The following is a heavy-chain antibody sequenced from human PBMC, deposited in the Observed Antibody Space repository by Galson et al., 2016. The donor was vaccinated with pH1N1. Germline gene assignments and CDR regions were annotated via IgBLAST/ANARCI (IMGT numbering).Heavy chain of an antibody. D-gene: IGHD6-13*01. CDR3: VKRPTAATGPFEY. CDR1: GLTFSSHG. V-gene: IGHV3-33*06. CDR2: IWYDGSKK. J-gene: IGHJ4*02. Sequence: SLRLSCAASGLTFSSHGMHWVRQAPGKGLEWVALIWYDGSKKDYADSVKGRFTISRDNSKNTLFLQMNSLRAEDTAVYYCVKRPTAATGPFEYWGQGTLVTVSS.